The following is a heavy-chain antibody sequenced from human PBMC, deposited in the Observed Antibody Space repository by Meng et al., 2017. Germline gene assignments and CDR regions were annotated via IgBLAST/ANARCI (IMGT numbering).Heavy chain of an antibody. D-gene: IGHD3-10*01. CDR3: ASHYYGSGSYYY. V-gene: IGHV4-38-2*02. Sequence: SETLSLTCTVSGYSISSGYYWGWIRQPPGKGLEWIGSIYHSGSTYYNPSLKSRVTISVDTSKNQFALKLSSVTAADTAVYYCASHYYGSGSYYYWGQGTLVTVSS. CDR1: GYSISSGYY. J-gene: IGHJ4*02. CDR2: IYHSGST.